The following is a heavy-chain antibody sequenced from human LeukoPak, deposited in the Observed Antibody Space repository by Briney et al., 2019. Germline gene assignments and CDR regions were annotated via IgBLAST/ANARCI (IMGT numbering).Heavy chain of an antibody. CDR2: ITPIFGTA. J-gene: IGHJ6*03. V-gene: IGHV1-69*13. CDR3: ARDRPRAMVRGPRDYYYMDV. Sequence: SVKVSCKASGGTFSSYAISWVRQAPGQGLEWMGGITPIFGTANYAQKFQGRVTITADESTSTAYMELSSLRSEDTAVYYCARDRPRAMVRGPRDYYYMDVWGKGTTVTISS. CDR1: GGTFSSYA. D-gene: IGHD3-10*01.